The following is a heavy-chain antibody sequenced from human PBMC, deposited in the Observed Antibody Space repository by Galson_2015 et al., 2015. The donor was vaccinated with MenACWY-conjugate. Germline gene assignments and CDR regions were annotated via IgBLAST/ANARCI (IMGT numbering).Heavy chain of an antibody. J-gene: IGHJ6*02. CDR3: AKSRQFQLLRQDGMDV. V-gene: IGHV3-23*01. Sequence: SLRLSCAASGFTFSNYAMTWVRQAPGMGLEWVSTVNGSGTVTKYADSVRGRFTISRDNSRSTLYLQMTSLRAEGTAVYYCAKSRQFQLLRQDGMDVWGQGTTVTVSS. CDR2: VNGSGTVT. D-gene: IGHD2-2*01. CDR1: GFTFSNYA.